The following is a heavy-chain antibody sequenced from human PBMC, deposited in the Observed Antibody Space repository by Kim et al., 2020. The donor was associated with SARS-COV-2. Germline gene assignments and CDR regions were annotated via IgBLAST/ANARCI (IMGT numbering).Heavy chain of an antibody. CDR3: AKGLGYSYGLDY. D-gene: IGHD5-18*01. J-gene: IGHJ4*02. V-gene: IGHV3-23*01. Sequence: YYADSVKGRFTISRDNSKNTLYLQMNSLRAEDTAVYYCAKGLGYSYGLDYWGQGTLVTVSS.